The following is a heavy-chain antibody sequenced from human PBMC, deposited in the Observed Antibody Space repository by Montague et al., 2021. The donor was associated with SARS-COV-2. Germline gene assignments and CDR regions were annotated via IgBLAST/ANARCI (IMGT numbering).Heavy chain of an antibody. J-gene: IGHJ4*02. Sequence: SETLSLTCSVSGGSFSSGDSYWGWLRQAPGKGLEWIGDLHYAGRAYYXPSLRSRVTISADTSKNQFSLKLNSVTAADTAVYYCVATYNGNWYYFDYWGQGTLVTVSS. CDR1: GGSFSSGDSY. D-gene: IGHD6-13*01. CDR2: LHYAGRA. CDR3: VATYNGNWYYFDY. V-gene: IGHV4-39*01.